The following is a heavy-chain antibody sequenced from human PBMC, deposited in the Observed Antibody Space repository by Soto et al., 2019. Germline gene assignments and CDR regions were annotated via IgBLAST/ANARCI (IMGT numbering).Heavy chain of an antibody. J-gene: IGHJ6*02. CDR3: ARSVGFCSGGTCHSDYYYGMDV. CDR2: IMPIFGSA. D-gene: IGHD2-15*01. V-gene: IGHV1-69*12. Sequence: QVQLVQSGPEVRKPGSSVMVSCKASGGTFNTYAFSWVRQAPGQGPEWVGGIMPIFGSANYAQKFQGRVTSSADESTRTFYMDLSSLRSDDTAMYYCARSVGFCSGGTCHSDYYYGMDVWGQGTTITVSS. CDR1: GGTFNTYA.